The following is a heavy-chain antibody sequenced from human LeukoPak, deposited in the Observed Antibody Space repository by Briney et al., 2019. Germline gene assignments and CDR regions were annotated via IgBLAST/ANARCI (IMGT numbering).Heavy chain of an antibody. CDR2: IYYSGRT. D-gene: IGHD5-24*01. CDR1: GGSISSGVYY. J-gene: IGHJ4*02. Sequence: SQTLSLTCPVSGGSISSGVYYWSWIRQHPGKGLEWIGYIYYSGRTYYNSSLKSRVTISVDTSKNQFSLKLSSVTAAGTAVYYCARGIRWLQLSYFDYWGQGTLVTVSS. CDR3: ARGIRWLQLSYFDY. V-gene: IGHV4-31*03.